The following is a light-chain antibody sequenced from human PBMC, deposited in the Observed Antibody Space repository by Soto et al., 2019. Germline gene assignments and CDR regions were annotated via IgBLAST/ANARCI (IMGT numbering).Light chain of an antibody. CDR3: KYRSNWPPGYT. J-gene: IGKJ2*01. CDR1: QSVSTF. V-gene: IGKV3-11*01. Sequence: EIVLTQSPATLSLSPGDRATLSCRASQSVSTFLACYQQKPGQAPRLLIYDASNRPTGIPARFSGSGSGTDFTLTISSLEPEDFALYYCKYRSNWPPGYTFGQGNKLEI. CDR2: DAS.